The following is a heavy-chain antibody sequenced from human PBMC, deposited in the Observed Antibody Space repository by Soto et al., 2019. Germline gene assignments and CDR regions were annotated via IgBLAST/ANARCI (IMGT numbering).Heavy chain of an antibody. V-gene: IGHV2-5*02. J-gene: IGHJ5*02. CDR2: IYWDDDK. CDR3: AHIPNYYQYAWFDP. D-gene: IGHD3-16*01. Sequence: QITLKESGPTLVKPTQTLTLTCTFSGFSLTTRGVGVGWIRQPPGKALECLALIYWDDDKRYSPSLQSRLSITKDTSKNQVVLTMTNVDPVDTATHYCAHIPNYYQYAWFDPWGQGTLVSVSS. CDR1: GFSLTTRGVG.